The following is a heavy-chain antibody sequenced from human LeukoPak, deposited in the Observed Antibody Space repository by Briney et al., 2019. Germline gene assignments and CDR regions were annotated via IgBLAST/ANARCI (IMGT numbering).Heavy chain of an antibody. CDR1: GGSFSGYY. CDR2: INHSGST. J-gene: IGHJ6*03. V-gene: IGHV4-34*01. D-gene: IGHD6-13*01. Sequence: SETLSLTCAVYGGSFSGYYWSWIRQPPGKGLEWIGEINHSGSTNYNPSLKSRVTISVDTSKNQFSLKLSSVTAADTAVYYCASVAAGSYYYMDVWGKGTTVTVSS. CDR3: ASVAAGSYYYMDV.